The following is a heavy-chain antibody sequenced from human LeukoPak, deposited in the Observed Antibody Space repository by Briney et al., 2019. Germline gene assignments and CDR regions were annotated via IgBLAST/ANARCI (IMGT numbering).Heavy chain of an antibody. J-gene: IGHJ4*02. CDR2: ISGRTGGT. Sequence: GGSLRLSCAASGFTFNTNAMSWVRQAQGKGLERVSAISGRTGGTYYADSVKGRFSISRDNSKSTLYLQMDSLRAEDTAVYYCAKCGNSGCHLIDYWGQGTLVTVSS. V-gene: IGHV3-23*01. D-gene: IGHD5-12*01. CDR3: AKCGNSGCHLIDY. CDR1: GFTFNTNA.